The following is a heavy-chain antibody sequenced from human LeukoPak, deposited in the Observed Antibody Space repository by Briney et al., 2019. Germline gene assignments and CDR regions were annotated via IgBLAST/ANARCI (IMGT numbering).Heavy chain of an antibody. Sequence: GKSLRLSCAASTFSFSDYPLHWVRQAPGKGLEWVAVISYDGDDQYYAHSVKGRFIISRDNSKNTLYLQMDSLISDDTAVYYCARAYHEDYYFDFWGQGTLVIVSS. V-gene: IGHV3-30*08. CDR3: ARAYHEDYYFDF. J-gene: IGHJ4*02. D-gene: IGHD1-14*01. CDR2: ISYDGDDQ. CDR1: TFSFSDYP.